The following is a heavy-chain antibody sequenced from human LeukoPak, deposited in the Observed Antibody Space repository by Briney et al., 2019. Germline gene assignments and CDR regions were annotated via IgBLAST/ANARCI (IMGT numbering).Heavy chain of an antibody. CDR1: GGTFSSYT. CDR3: ARSNTAMVNFDY. V-gene: IGHV1-69*02. Sequence: SVKVSCKASGGTFSSYTISWVRQAPGQGLEWMGRIIPILGIANYAQKFQGRVTITADKPTSTAYMELSSLRSEDTAVYYCARSNTAMVNFDYWGQGTLVTVSS. D-gene: IGHD5-18*01. CDR2: IIPILGIA. J-gene: IGHJ4*02.